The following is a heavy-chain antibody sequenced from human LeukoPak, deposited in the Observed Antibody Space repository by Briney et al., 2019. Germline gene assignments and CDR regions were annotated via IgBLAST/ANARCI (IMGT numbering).Heavy chain of an antibody. D-gene: IGHD6-19*01. CDR1: GFTFSSYA. V-gene: IGHV3-23*01. CDR3: AKAYSSGQPLTPNDY. Sequence: PGGSLRLSCAASGFTFSSYAMSWVRQAPGKGLEWVSGISGSGGSTYYADSVKGRFTISRDNSKNTLYLQMNSLRAEDTAVYYCAKAYSSGQPLTPNDYWGQGTLVTVSS. J-gene: IGHJ4*02. CDR2: ISGSGGST.